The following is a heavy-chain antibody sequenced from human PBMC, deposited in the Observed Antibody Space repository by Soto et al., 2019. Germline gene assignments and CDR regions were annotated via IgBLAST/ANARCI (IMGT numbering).Heavy chain of an antibody. V-gene: IGHV3-23*01. J-gene: IGHJ4*02. CDR2: IRDSDSGGTT. Sequence: GGSLRLSCAASGFTFSSCAVSWVRQAPAKGLEWVSAIRDSDSGGTTYYADSVKGRFTISRDDSKNTLYLQMSSLRAEDTAMYYCAKVRVGIDVDFDYWGQGALVTVSS. D-gene: IGHD2-21*01. CDR3: AKVRVGIDVDFDY. CDR1: GFTFSSCA.